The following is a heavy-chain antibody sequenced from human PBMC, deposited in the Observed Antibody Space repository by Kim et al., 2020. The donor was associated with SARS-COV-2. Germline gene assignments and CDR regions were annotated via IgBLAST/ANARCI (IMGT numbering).Heavy chain of an antibody. J-gene: IGHJ6*02. Sequence: ASVKVSCKASGYTFTSYGISWVRQAPGQGLEWMGWISAYNGNTNYAQKLQGRVTMTTDTSTSTAYMELRSLRSDDTAVYYCARAPPVAVDTAMVYYYYYGMDVWGQGTTVTVSS. CDR2: ISAYNGNT. V-gene: IGHV1-18*01. D-gene: IGHD5-18*01. CDR3: ARAPPVAVDTAMVYYYYYGMDV. CDR1: GYTFTSYG.